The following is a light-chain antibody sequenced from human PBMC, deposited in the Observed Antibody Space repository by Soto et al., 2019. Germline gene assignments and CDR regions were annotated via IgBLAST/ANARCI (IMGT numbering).Light chain of an antibody. Sequence: QSALTQPPSVSGSPGQSVAISCTGTSSVVGGSNGVSWYQQPPGTAPKLMIYDVSNRPSGVPDRFSGSKSGNTASLTISGLQAEDEGDYYCSSYTSSSTYVFGTGTKVTVL. CDR1: SSVVGGSNG. CDR2: DVS. CDR3: SSYTSSSTYV. V-gene: IGLV2-18*02. J-gene: IGLJ1*01.